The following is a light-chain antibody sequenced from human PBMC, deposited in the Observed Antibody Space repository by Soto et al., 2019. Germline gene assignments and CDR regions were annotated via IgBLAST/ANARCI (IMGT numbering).Light chain of an antibody. CDR1: SSDIGGYDY. J-gene: IGLJ3*02. CDR2: EVS. V-gene: IGLV2-14*01. Sequence: QSALTQPASVSGSPGQSITISCTGTSSDIGGYDYVSWYQQYPGKAPKFLIYEVSNRPPGISVRFSGSKSGSAAALPVSGLQAEDEADYYCSSYSGRSHSVFGGGTKLTVL. CDR3: SSYSGRSHSV.